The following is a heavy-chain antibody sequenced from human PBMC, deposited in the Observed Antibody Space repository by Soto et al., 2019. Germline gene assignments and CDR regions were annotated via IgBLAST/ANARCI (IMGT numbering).Heavy chain of an antibody. V-gene: IGHV3-30-3*01. Sequence: QVQLVESGGGVVQPGRSLRLSCAASGFTFSSYAMHWVRQAPGKGLECVAVISYDGSNKYYADSVKGRFTISRDNSKNTLYLQMKSLRAEDTAVYYCARDRDGNYAYYYYYGMDVWGQGTTVTVSS. CDR3: ARDRDGNYAYYYYYGMDV. D-gene: IGHD1-7*01. J-gene: IGHJ6*02. CDR2: ISYDGSNK. CDR1: GFTFSSYA.